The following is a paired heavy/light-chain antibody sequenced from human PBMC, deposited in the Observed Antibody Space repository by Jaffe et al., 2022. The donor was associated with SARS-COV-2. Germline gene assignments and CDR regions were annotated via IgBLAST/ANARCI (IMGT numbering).Heavy chain of an antibody. CDR1: GFTLSRYW. J-gene: IGHJ6*02. CDR3: AREKFVDIIVVGGGRRNYYYGMDV. D-gene: IGHD2-2*03. Sequence: EVQLVESGGGLVQPGGSLRLSCAASGFTLSRYWMSWVRQAPGKGLEWVADIKEDRSEEYYADSVKGRFTISRDNAKNSLFLQMNSLRAEDTAVYYCAREKFVDIIVVGGGRRNYYYGMDVWGQGTTVTVSS. V-gene: IGHV3-7*01. CDR2: IKEDRSEE.
Light chain of an antibody. CDR3: QVWDTTTDHYV. Sequence: SYVLTQPPSVSVAPGQTARITCEGNNIDSKSVQWYQQTPGQAPLLVVYDDSDRPSGIPERFSGSNSGNAATLTISRVEAGDEADYYCQVWDTTTDHYVFGTGTKVTVL. CDR2: DDS. CDR1: NIDSKS. J-gene: IGLJ1*01. V-gene: IGLV3-21*02.